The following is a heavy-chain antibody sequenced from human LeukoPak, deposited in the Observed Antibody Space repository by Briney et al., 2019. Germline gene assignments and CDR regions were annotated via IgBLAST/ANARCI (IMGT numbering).Heavy chain of an antibody. J-gene: IGHJ4*02. Sequence: GGSLRLSCAASGFTFSSHAMHWVRQAPGEGLEWVAIISYDGSNKYYADSVRGRFTISRDNSKNTLYLQMNSLRAEDTAVYYCARVGLRFLEWLLSHFDYWGQGTLVTVSS. CDR3: ARVGLRFLEWLLSHFDY. D-gene: IGHD3-3*01. V-gene: IGHV3-30*04. CDR2: ISYDGSNK. CDR1: GFTFSSHA.